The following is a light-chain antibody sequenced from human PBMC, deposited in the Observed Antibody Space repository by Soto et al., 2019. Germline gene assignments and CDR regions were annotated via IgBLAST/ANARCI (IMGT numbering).Light chain of an antibody. J-gene: IGLJ3*02. V-gene: IGLV2-14*01. Sequence: QSALTQPASVSGSPGQSITISCTGTTSDVGGYNYVSWHQQHPGKAPKLMIHEVRYRPSGVSNRFSGSKSGNTASLTISGLQAEDEADYYCSSYTISGTLVFGGGTKLTVL. CDR3: SSYTISGTLV. CDR2: EVR. CDR1: TSDVGGYNY.